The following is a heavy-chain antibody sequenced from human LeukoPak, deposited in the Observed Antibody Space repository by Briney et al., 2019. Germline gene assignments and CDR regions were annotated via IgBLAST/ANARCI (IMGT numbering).Heavy chain of an antibody. CDR2: IKQDGSET. CDR3: SGAEGWLQPS. CDR1: VFIFNTHW. V-gene: IGHV3-7*01. Sequence: PGGSLRLSCAASVFIFNTHWMNWVRQAPGKGLEWVANIKQDGSETFYLDSVRGRFIISRDNTKNSLYLQMRSLRVEDTAVYFCSGAEGWLQPSWGQGTLVTVSS. J-gene: IGHJ4*02. D-gene: IGHD6-19*01.